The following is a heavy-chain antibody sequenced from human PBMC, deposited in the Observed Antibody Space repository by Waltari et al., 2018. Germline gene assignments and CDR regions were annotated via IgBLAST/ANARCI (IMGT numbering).Heavy chain of an antibody. D-gene: IGHD4-4*01. Sequence: EVQLVASGGGLVQPGGSLRLSCAASRFTFSSHWMHWVRQAPGKGLVWVSRINTDGSDTAYADSVRGRFTISRDNAKNTLFLQMNSLRVEDTAVYYCARAYSGKKNPKESWGQGTLVTVSS. V-gene: IGHV3-74*03. CDR1: RFTFSSHW. CDR2: INTDGSDT. CDR3: ARAYSGKKNPKES. J-gene: IGHJ5*02.